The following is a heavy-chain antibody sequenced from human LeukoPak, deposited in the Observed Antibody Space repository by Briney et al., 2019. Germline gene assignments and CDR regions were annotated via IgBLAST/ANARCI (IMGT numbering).Heavy chain of an antibody. V-gene: IGHV3-23*01. J-gene: IGHJ3*02. CDR1: GFTFSSSA. Sequence: GGSLRLSCAASGFTFSSSAMTWVRQAPGKGLEWVSSISGSGVSTYYANSVKGRFTISRDNSKNTVYLQMNSLRAEDTAVYYCAKRDDSSSWTAFDIWGQGTMVTVSS. D-gene: IGHD6-13*01. CDR2: ISGSGVST. CDR3: AKRDDSSSWTAFDI.